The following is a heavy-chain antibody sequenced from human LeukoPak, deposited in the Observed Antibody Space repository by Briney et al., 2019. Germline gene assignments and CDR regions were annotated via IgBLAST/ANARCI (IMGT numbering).Heavy chain of an antibody. CDR3: AKDVRVYCSSTSCPGLDY. D-gene: IGHD2-2*01. CDR2: ISYDGSNK. CDR1: GFTFSSYG. J-gene: IGHJ4*02. V-gene: IGHV3-30*18. Sequence: GRSLRLSCAASGFTFSSYGMHWVRQAPGKGLEWVAVISYDGSNKYYAGSVKGRFTISRDNSKNTLYLQMNSLRAEDTAVYHCAKDVRVYCSSTSCPGLDYWGQGTLVTVSS.